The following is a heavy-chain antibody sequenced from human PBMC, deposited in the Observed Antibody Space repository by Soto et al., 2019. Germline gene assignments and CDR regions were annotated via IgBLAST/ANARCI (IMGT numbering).Heavy chain of an antibody. CDR1: GFTVRVYY. D-gene: IGHD3-10*02. J-gene: IGHJ4*02. CDR3: ARSGANYNVLDY. Sequence: VGSLIPDCSGPGFTVRVYYLIWIPLAPGEVLEWLSYSSNSGTYTRYADSVKGRFSISRDNAKNSLYLQINSLRGEDSATHYCARSGANYNVLDYWGQGTTVTVSS. V-gene: IGHV3-11*06. CDR2: SSNSGTYT.